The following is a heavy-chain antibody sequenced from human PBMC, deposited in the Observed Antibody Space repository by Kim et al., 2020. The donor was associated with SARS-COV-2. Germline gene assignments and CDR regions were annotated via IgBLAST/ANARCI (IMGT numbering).Heavy chain of an antibody. V-gene: IGHV5-51*01. J-gene: IGHJ6*02. CDR3: ARVFGSGSYRNGMDV. Sequence: GASLKISCEASGYIFSKYWIAWVRQMPGKGLEWMGIIFPDDSDVRYSPSFQGHVTMSADKSTKTDYLEWNILKVSDSGRYYCARVFGSGSYRNGMDVWGQGTTVSVSS. CDR1: GYIFSKYW. CDR2: IFPDDSDV. D-gene: IGHD3-10*01.